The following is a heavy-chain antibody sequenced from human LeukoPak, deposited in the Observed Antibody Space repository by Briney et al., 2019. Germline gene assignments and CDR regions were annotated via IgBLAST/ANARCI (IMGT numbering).Heavy chain of an antibody. Sequence: ASVKVSCKASGYTFTGYYMHWVRQAPGQGLEWMGWINPNSGGTNYAQKFQGRVTMTRDTSISTAYMELSRLRSDDTAVYYCARESRDSYYDSSGLLPDWGQGTLVTVSS. D-gene: IGHD3-22*01. CDR3: ARESRDSYYDSSGLLPD. CDR1: GYTFTGYY. CDR2: INPNSGGT. J-gene: IGHJ4*02. V-gene: IGHV1-2*02.